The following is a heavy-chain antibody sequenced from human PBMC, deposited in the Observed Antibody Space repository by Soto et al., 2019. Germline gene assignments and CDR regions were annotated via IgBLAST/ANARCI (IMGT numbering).Heavy chain of an antibody. D-gene: IGHD3-22*01. CDR2: IYHSEST. J-gene: IGHJ4*02. V-gene: IGHV4-38-2*01. CDR1: DYSISSGYY. CDR3: ARGPWYFYDSSGYYSSAFDS. Sequence: SETLSLTCAVSDYSISSGYYWGWVRQPPGKGLEWIGSIYHSESTYYNPSLQSRVTISVDTSKNQFSLKLSSVTAADTAVYYCARGPWYFYDSSGYYSSAFDSWGQGTLVTVSS.